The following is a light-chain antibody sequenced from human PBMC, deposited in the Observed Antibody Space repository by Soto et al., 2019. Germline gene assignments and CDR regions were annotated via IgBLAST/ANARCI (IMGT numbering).Light chain of an antibody. CDR3: QQSFTTPLT. CDR1: QSIGRF. J-gene: IGKJ4*01. CDR2: VAS. Sequence: DIQMTQSPSSLSASVGDRVTITCRASQSIGRFLNWHQQKPGKAPNVLINVASTLRSGVPSRFSGSGSGTDFNLTINSLQPEDFATYFCQQSFTTPLTFGGGPTVDIK. V-gene: IGKV1-39*01.